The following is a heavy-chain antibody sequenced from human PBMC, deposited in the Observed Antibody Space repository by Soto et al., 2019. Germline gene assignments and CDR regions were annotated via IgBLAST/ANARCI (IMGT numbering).Heavy chain of an antibody. V-gene: IGHV1-69*01. CDR3: ASGASRWYPYCFDS. CDR1: EGTFNSYA. J-gene: IGHJ4*02. Sequence: QAQVVQSGAEVRKPGSSVKLSCKASEGTFNSYAIAGVRQAPGQGLEWMGGIIPYYNTLNYAQKFHDRVTMTADDSTNTVYSELSGLRSDYTAVYFCASGASRWYPYCFDSWAQGTLVTVSS. D-gene: IGHD6-13*01. CDR2: IIPYYNTL.